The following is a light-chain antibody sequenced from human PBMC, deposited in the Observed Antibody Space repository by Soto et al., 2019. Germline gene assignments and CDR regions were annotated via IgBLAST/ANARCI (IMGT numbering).Light chain of an antibody. CDR3: CSFAGSSTFYV. J-gene: IGLJ1*01. CDR1: SSDVGTYNL. CDR2: EGT. Sequence: QSVLTQPASVSGSPGQSITISCTGTSSDVGTYNLVSWYQHHPGKAPKLLIYEGTKRPSGVSDRFSGSKSGNTASLTISGLRAEDETDYYCCSFAGSSTFYVFGTGTKLTVL. V-gene: IGLV2-23*01.